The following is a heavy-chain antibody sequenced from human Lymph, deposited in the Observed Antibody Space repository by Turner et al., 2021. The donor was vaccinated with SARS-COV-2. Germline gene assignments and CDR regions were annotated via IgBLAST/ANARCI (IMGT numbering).Heavy chain of an antibody. D-gene: IGHD4-17*01. V-gene: IGHV3-21*01. J-gene: IGHJ4*02. CDR3: ARDIPTTADYFDY. Sequence: EVQLVESGGGLVKPGGSLRHSCGASGFSFSTYSMNCVRQAPGKGVEWISAISSSSSYIYYADSVKGRFTISRDDAKNSLYLQMNSLRAEDTAVYYCARDIPTTADYFDYWGQGTLVTVSS. CDR1: GFSFSTYS. CDR2: ISSSSSYI.